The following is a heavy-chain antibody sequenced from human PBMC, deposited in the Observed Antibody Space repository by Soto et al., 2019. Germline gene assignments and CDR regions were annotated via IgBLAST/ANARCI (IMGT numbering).Heavy chain of an antibody. CDR1: GFSLSTSGVG. CDR2: IYWDDDK. J-gene: IGHJ4*02. Sequence: QITLKESGPTLVKPTQTLTLTCTFSGFSLSTSGVGVGWIRQHPGKALEWLALIYWDDDKPYSQSLKSSLTITKDTSKNQVVLTMTNMDPVDTATYYCVQGRGPFDFWGQGTLVTVSS. V-gene: IGHV2-5*02. CDR3: VQGRGPFDF. D-gene: IGHD3-16*01.